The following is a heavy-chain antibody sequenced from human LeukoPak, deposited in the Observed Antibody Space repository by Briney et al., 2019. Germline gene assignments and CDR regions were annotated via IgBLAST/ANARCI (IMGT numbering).Heavy chain of an antibody. CDR2: ISSDGGST. Sequence: GGSLTLSCSASGFTFSSYAMHWVRQAPGKGLEYVSVISSDGGSTYYADSVKGRFIISRADSKNTLYLQMSSLRLEDTAVYYSMKGHPRNWGQGTLVTVSS. V-gene: IGHV3-64D*06. CDR3: MKGHPRN. CDR1: GFTFSSYA. J-gene: IGHJ4*02.